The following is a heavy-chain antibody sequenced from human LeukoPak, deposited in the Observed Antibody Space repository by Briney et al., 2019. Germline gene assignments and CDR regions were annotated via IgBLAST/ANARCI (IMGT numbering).Heavy chain of an antibody. D-gene: IGHD2-21*02. CDR2: ISGSGGST. CDR1: GFTFRSYA. CDR3: AKAYCGGDCYSPRTDAFDI. V-gene: IGHV3-23*01. Sequence: GGSLRLSCAASGFTFRSYAMSWVRQAPGKGLEWVSAISGSGGSTYYADSVKGRFTISRDNSKNTLYLQMNSLRAEDTAVYYCAKAYCGGDCYSPRTDAFDIWGQGTMVTVSS. J-gene: IGHJ3*02.